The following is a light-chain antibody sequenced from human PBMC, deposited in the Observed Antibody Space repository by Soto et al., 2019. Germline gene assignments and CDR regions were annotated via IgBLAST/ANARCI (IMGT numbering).Light chain of an antibody. CDR3: LQDFNCPLT. Sequence: IQVTQAPSSLSASVGDRVTITCRTSQDIRNDLGWYQQKPGKAPKXVIYGVFNLQSGVPSRFSGSGFGTDLTLTISSLQPEDAETYDCLQDFNCPLTFGGGTKVDIK. J-gene: IGKJ4*01. CDR2: GVF. CDR1: QDIRND. V-gene: IGKV1-6*01.